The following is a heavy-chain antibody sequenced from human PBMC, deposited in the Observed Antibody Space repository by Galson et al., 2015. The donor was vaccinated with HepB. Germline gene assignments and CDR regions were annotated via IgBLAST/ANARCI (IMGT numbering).Heavy chain of an antibody. V-gene: IGHV3-20*04. D-gene: IGHD3-10*01. J-gene: IGHJ4*02. CDR1: GFIFGDFA. CDR2: IDRNDGST. CDR3: ARGVFTLLRGRRRGYYFHS. Sequence: SLRLSCAASGFIFGDFAMSWVRHTPAKGLEWVSTIDRNDGSTSYADSVKGRFTISRDNAKNSLYPQMNILTSEDTALYYCARGVFTLLRGRRRGYYFHSWGQGTLVTVSS.